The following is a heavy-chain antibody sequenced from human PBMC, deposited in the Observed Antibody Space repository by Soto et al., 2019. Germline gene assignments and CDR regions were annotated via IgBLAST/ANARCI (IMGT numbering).Heavy chain of an antibody. J-gene: IGHJ5*02. D-gene: IGHD3-16*01. CDR1: GDPISGGDYF. CDR3: ARGDFVQGIPGCFFDP. V-gene: IGHV4-30-4*01. Sequence: VQLQESGPRLVKPSQTLSLTCTVSGDPISGGDYFWSWIRQSPGKGLEWIGNIYYSGTSNYNPSLKSRGTMSVDTSKNHFSLNVTSLKAEDTAVYYCARGDFVQGIPGCFFDPWGQGTLVTVSS. CDR2: IYYSGTS.